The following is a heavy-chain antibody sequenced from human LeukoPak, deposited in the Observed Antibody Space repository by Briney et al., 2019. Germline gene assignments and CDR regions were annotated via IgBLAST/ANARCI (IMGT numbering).Heavy chain of an antibody. J-gene: IGHJ4*02. CDR3: ARVVPAVNAMGD. V-gene: IGHV4-34*01. CDR1: GGSFSGYY. CDR2: INHSGST. D-gene: IGHD2-2*01. Sequence: SETLSLTCAVYGGSFSGYYWSWIRQPPGKGLEWIGEINHSGSTNYNPSLKSRVTISVDTSKNQFSLKLSSVTAADTAVYYCARVVPAVNAMGDWGQGTLVTVSS.